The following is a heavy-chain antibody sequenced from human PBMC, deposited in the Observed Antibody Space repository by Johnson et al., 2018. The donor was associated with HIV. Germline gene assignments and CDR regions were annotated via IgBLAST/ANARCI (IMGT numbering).Heavy chain of an antibody. D-gene: IGHD2/OR15-2a*01. CDR3: ATNRGGAFDI. V-gene: IGHV3-33*01. CDR2: IWYDGSNK. CDR1: GFTFSSYG. Sequence: QVQLVESGGGVVQPGRSLRLSCAASGFTFSSYGMHWVRQAPGKGLEWVAVIWYDGSNKYYEDYVKGRFTISRDNSKNTLYLQMNSLRAEDTAVYYCATNRGGAFDIWGQGTMVTVSS. J-gene: IGHJ3*02.